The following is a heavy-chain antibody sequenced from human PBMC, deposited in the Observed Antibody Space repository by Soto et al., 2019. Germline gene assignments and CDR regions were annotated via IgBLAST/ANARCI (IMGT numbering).Heavy chain of an antibody. CDR2: ISYDGSNK. CDR1: GFTFSSYA. V-gene: IGHV3-30-3*01. J-gene: IGHJ4*02. Sequence: QPGGSLRLSCAASGFTFSSYAMHWVRQAPGKGLEWVAVISYDGSNKYYADSVKGRFTISRDNAKNSLYLQMNSLRAEDTAVYYCARDTRYSSGWYWDKAFDYWGQGTLVTVSS. CDR3: ARDTRYSSGWYWDKAFDY. D-gene: IGHD6-19*01.